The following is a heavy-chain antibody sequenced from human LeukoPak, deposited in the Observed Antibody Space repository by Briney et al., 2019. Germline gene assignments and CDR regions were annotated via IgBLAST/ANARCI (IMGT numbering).Heavy chain of an antibody. D-gene: IGHD3-16*02. CDR2: ISAYNGNT. J-gene: IGHJ4*02. V-gene: IGHV1-18*01. CDR1: GYTFTSYG. Sequence: ASVKVSCKASGYTFTSYGFSWVRQAPGQGLEWMGWISAYNGNTNYAQKLQGRVTMTTDTSTSTAYMELRSLRSDDTAVYYCAREYYDYVWGSYRGYYFDYWGQGTLVTVSS. CDR3: AREYYDYVWGSYRGYYFDY.